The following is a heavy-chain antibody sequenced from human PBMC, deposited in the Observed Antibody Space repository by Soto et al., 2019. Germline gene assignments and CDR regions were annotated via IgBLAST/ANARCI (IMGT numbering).Heavy chain of an antibody. V-gene: IGHV4-34*01. CDR3: ASRFVEGGLLRERDY. Sequence: QVQLQQWGAGLLKPSETLSLTCAVYGGSFSGYYWSWIPQPPGKGLEWIGENNHSGSTNYNPSLTCPIAISVDTSKNQFSPKLSSVTAADTAVYYCASRFVEGGLLRERDYWVHRTLVTVSS. CDR1: GGSFSGYY. J-gene: IGHJ4*01. D-gene: IGHD3-22*01. CDR2: NNHSGST.